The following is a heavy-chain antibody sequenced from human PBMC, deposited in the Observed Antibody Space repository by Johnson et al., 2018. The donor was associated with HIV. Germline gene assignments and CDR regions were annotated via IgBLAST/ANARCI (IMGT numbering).Heavy chain of an antibody. V-gene: IGHV3-66*01. CDR3: ARDRPSGWPDAFDI. D-gene: IGHD6-19*01. CDR2: IYSGGST. CDR1: GFTVSSNY. J-gene: IGHJ3*02. Sequence: VQLVESGGGLVQPGGSLRPSCAASGFTVSSNYMSWVRQAPGKGLEWVSVIYSGGSTYYADSVKGRFTISRDNSKNMVYLQMNSLRPEDTAVYYCARDRPSGWPDAFDIWGQGTMVTVSS.